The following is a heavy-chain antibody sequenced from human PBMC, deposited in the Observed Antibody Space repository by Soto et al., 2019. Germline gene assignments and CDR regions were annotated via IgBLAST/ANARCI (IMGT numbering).Heavy chain of an antibody. V-gene: IGHV1-18*01. CDR1: GYTFTSYG. CDR3: ARCGSGWYWHAFDI. J-gene: IGHJ3*02. Sequence: GASVKVSCKASGYTFTSYGISWVRQAPGQGLEWMGWISGYNGNKKYAQKLQGRVTMTTDTSTSTAYMELRSLRSYDTAVYYCARCGSGWYWHAFDIWGQGTMVTVSS. D-gene: IGHD6-19*01. CDR2: ISGYNGNK.